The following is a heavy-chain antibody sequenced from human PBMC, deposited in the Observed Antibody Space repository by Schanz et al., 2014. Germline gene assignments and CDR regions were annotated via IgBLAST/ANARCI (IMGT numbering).Heavy chain of an antibody. CDR1: GFTFSSYS. J-gene: IGHJ4*02. CDR3: ARDPVEGAPTPYYFDS. D-gene: IGHD1-26*01. V-gene: IGHV3-21*01. Sequence: EVQLVESGGGLEQPGGSLRLSCAASGFTFSSYSLAWVRQAPGQGLGWVSFISTGRYLYYADSVKGRFTISRDNTKNSVFLQMSSLRVEDTGMYFCARDPVEGAPTPYYFDSWGPGTLVTVSS. CDR2: ISTGRYL.